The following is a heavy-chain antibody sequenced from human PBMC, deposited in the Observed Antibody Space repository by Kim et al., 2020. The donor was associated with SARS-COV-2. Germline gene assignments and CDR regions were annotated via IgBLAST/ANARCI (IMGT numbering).Heavy chain of an antibody. CDR2: ISYDGSNK. CDR1: GFTFSSYG. D-gene: IGHD1-26*01. Sequence: GGSLRLSCAASGFTFSSYGMHWVRQAPGKGLEWVAAISYDGSNKYYADSVKGRFTISRDNSKNTLYLQMNSLRAEDTALYCCATPSGSYFMIPPSYRGQG. CDR3: ATPSGSYFMIPPSY. V-gene: IGHV3-33*05. J-gene: IGHJ4*02.